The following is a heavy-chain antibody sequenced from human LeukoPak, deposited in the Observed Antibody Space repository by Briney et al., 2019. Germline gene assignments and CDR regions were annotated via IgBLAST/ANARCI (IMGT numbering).Heavy chain of an antibody. V-gene: IGHV3-48*03. D-gene: IGHD3-10*01. J-gene: IGHJ4*02. Sequence: GGSLRLSCAASGFTFSSYEMNLVRQAPGKGLELVSYISSSGSTIYYADSVKGRFTISRDNAKNSLYLQMNSLRAEDTAVYYCARDTWGSGSPRYFDYWGQGTLVTVSS. CDR2: ISSSGSTI. CDR3: ARDTWGSGSPRYFDY. CDR1: GFTFSSYE.